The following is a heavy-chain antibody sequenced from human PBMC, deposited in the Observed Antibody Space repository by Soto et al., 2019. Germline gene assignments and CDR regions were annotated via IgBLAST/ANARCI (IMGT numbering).Heavy chain of an antibody. CDR2: IWYDGSNK. Sequence: GGSLRLSCAASGFTFSSYGMHWVRQAPGKGLEWVAVIWYDGSNKYYADSVKGRFTISRDNSKNTLYLQMNSLRAEDTAVYYCARGTINVLPDYWGQGTLVTVSS. CDR3: ARGTINVLPDY. CDR1: GFTFSSYG. J-gene: IGHJ4*02. D-gene: IGHD3-10*01. V-gene: IGHV3-33*01.